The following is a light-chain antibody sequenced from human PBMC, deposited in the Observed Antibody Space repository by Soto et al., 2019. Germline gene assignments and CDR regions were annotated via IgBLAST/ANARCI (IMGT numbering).Light chain of an antibody. J-gene: IGKJ4*01. V-gene: IGKV3-11*01. CDR2: DAS. CDR3: QQRSNWPPPT. CDR1: QSVSSY. Sequence: EIVLTQSLATLYLSPGERATLSCRASQSVSSYLAWYQQKPGQAPRLLIYDASNRATGIPARFSGSGSGTDFTLTTSSLEPEDFAVYYCQQRSNWPPPTFGGGTKVEIK.